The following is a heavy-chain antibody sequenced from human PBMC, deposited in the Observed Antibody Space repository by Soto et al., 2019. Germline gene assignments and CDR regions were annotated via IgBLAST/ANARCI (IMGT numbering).Heavy chain of an antibody. D-gene: IGHD6-19*01. CDR2: ISYDGSNK. V-gene: IGHV3-30-3*01. CDR1: GFTFSSYA. CDR3: AREEGRYISGWYSIDY. J-gene: IGHJ4*02. Sequence: QVQLVESGGGVVQPGRSLRLSCAASGFTFSSYAMHWVRQAPGKGLEGVAVISYDGSNKYYADSVKGRFTISRDNSKNTLYLQMNSLRAEDTAVYYCAREEGRYISGWYSIDYWGQGTLVTVSS.